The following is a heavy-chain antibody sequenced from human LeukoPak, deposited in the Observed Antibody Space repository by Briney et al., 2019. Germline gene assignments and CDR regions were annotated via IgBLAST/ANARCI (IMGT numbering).Heavy chain of an antibody. V-gene: IGHV3-11*01. CDR3: AKDLAWGLDY. Sequence: GGSLRLSCVASGFTFSDYYMTWIRQAPGKGLEYVSHISRSGSSLYYGDSVTGRFTISRDNSKNTLYLQMNNLRAEDTAVYYCAKDLAWGLDYWGQGTPVTVSS. D-gene: IGHD7-27*01. CDR2: ISRSGSSL. CDR1: GFTFSDYY. J-gene: IGHJ4*02.